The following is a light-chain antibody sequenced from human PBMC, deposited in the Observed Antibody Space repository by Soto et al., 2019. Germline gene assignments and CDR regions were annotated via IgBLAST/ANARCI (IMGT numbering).Light chain of an antibody. J-gene: IGKJ4*01. CDR3: QQYNNWPLT. Sequence: ETVMTQSPATLSVSPGDRATLSCSASQSVSYNLAWYQQKPGQAPRLLIYDASTRATGIPARFSGSASETEFTLTISSLLSEDFAVYYCQQYNNWPLTFGGGTKVEMK. CDR1: QSVSYN. V-gene: IGKV3D-15*01. CDR2: DAS.